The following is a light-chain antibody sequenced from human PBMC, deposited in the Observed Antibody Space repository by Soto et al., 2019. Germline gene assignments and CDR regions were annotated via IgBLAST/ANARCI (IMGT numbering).Light chain of an antibody. CDR2: AAS. CDR3: QESYNTLTFT. J-gene: IGKJ3*01. V-gene: IGKV1-39*01. CDR1: QSISNY. Sequence: DIQMTQSPSSLSASVGDRVTITCRASQSISNYLNWYQQEPGKAPKLLIFAASNLQSGVPSRFSGSGSGTDFTLTISSLQPEDFATYYCQESYNTLTFTLGPGTKVDIK.